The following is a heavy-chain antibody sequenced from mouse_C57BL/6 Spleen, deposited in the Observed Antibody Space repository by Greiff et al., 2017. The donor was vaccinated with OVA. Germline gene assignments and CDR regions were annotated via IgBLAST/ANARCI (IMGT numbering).Heavy chain of an antibody. J-gene: IGHJ2*01. V-gene: IGHV1-82*01. CDR1: GYAFSRSW. CDR3: AHLGRDY. D-gene: IGHD4-1*01. Sequence: VQLQQSGPELVKPGASVKISCTASGYAFSRSWMNWVKQRPGKGLECIGRIYPGHGDTNYNGKFKGKATLTDDKSSSTAYMQLSSLTSEDSAVYFCAHLGRDYWGQGTTLTVSS. CDR2: IYPGHGDT.